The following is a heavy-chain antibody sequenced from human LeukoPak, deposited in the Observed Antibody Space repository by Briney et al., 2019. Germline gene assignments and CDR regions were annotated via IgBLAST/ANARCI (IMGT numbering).Heavy chain of an antibody. D-gene: IGHD4-17*01. CDR2: IYSGGST. V-gene: IGHV3-53*01. J-gene: IGHJ3*02. Sequence: GGSLRLSCAASGFTVSSNYMSWVRQAPGKGLEWVSVIYSGGSTYYADSVKGRFTISRDNSKNTLYLQMNSLRAEDTAVYYCARAGNYGDYVLGAFDIWGQGTMVTVSS. CDR3: ARAGNYGDYVLGAFDI. CDR1: GFTVSSNY.